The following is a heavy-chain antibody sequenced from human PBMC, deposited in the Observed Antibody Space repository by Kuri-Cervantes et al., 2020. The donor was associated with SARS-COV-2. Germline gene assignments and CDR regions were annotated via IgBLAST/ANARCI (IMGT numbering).Heavy chain of an antibody. J-gene: IGHJ4*02. CDR1: XGTVXSYA. Sequence: SVKVXXXASXGTVXSYAISWVRQAXGXGXEWMXXIIPXLGIANXAQKFXGRVTXTADKXTXXAYMELSSLRSEXTAVYXRAXEMATIXTPGYFDYWGQGTLVTVSS. CDR2: IIPXLGIA. V-gene: IGHV1-69*10. D-gene: IGHD5-24*01. CDR3: AXEMATIXTPGYFDY.